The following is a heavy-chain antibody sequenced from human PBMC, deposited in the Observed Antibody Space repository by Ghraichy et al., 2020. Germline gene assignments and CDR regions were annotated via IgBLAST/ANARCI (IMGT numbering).Heavy chain of an antibody. CDR2: ISGSGGIT. CDR3: AKDWYCTSTSCYAGYYYYGMDV. D-gene: IGHD2-2*01. Sequence: GALRLSCAASGFTFNRYAMSWVRQAPGKGLEWVSAISGSGGITYYADSVKGRFTISRDNSKNTLYLQMNSLRAEDTAVYYCAKDWYCTSTSCYAGYYYYGMDVWGQGTTVTVSS. CDR1: GFTFNRYA. J-gene: IGHJ6*02. V-gene: IGHV3-23*01.